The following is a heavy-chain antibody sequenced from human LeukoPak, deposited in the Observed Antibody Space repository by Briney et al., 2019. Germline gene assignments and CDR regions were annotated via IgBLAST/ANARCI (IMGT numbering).Heavy chain of an antibody. CDR3: TRGGYSSSWPQGDY. J-gene: IGHJ4*02. CDR1: GFTFSSYW. CDR2: INTDGTTI. V-gene: IGHV3-74*01. D-gene: IGHD6-13*01. Sequence: GGSLRLSCAASGFTFSSYWMHWVRQAPGKRLVWVSRINTDGTTINYADSVKGRFTISRDNAKNTLYLQMTSLRVEDTAVYYCTRGGYSSSWPQGDYWGQGTLVTVSS.